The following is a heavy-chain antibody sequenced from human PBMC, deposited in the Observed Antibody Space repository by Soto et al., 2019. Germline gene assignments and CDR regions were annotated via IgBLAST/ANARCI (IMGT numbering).Heavy chain of an antibody. CDR2: ISHSARI. CDR3: ARTQGSGVSDY. D-gene: IGHD3-3*01. J-gene: IGHJ4*02. V-gene: IGHV4-59*01. CDR1: GDSITHNY. Sequence: QVQLQESGPGLVKPSETLSLACSVSGDSITHNYWSWIRQPPGKGLEWIAYISHSARINYNPSLKSRVSISLDTSKNQFSLRANSLTPADTAVYYCARTQGSGVSDYWGQGTLVTVSS.